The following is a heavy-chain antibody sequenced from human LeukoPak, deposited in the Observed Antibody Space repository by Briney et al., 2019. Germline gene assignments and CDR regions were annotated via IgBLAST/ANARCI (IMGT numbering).Heavy chain of an antibody. Sequence: PGGSLRLSCAASGFTFSSYAMHWVRQAPGKGLEWVAVISYDGSNKYYADSVKGRFTISRDNSKNTLYLQMNSLRAEDTAVYYCARDLWFDSSGYYQYWGQGTLVTASS. CDR3: ARDLWFDSSGYYQY. J-gene: IGHJ4*02. CDR2: ISYDGSNK. V-gene: IGHV3-30-3*01. CDR1: GFTFSSYA. D-gene: IGHD3-22*01.